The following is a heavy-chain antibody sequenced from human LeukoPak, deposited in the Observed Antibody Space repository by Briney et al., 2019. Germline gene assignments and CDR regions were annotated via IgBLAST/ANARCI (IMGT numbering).Heavy chain of an antibody. CDR3: AKDQFRVRINWFDP. V-gene: IGHV3-23*01. J-gene: IGHJ5*02. Sequence: GGSLRLSCAASGFTFSSYAMGWVRQAPGKGLEWVSAISGSGGSTYYADSVKGRFTISRDNSKNTLYLQMNSLRAEDTAVYYCAKDQFRVRINWFDPWGQGTLVTVSS. CDR2: ISGSGGST. D-gene: IGHD3-10*01. CDR1: GFTFSSYA.